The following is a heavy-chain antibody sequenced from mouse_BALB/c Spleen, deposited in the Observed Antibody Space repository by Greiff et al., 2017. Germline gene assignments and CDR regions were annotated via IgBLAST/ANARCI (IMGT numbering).Heavy chain of an antibody. CDR3: ASGYYRKYDAMDY. V-gene: IGHV1S81*02. J-gene: IGHJ4*01. CDR1: GYTFTSYW. D-gene: IGHD2-14*01. Sequence: QVQLQQPGAELVKPGASVKLSCKASGYTFTSYWMHWVQQRPGQGLEWIGEINPSNGRTNYNEKFKSKATLTVDKSSSTAYMQLSSLTSEDSAVYDCASGYYRKYDAMDYWGQGTSVTVSS. CDR2: INPSNGRT.